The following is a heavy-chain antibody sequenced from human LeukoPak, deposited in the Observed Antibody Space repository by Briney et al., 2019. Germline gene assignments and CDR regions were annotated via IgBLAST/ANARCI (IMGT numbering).Heavy chain of an antibody. Sequence: QSGGSLRLSCTVSGFTVSSNSMSWVRQAPGKGLEWVSFIYSDNTHYSDPVKGRFTISRDNSKNTLYLQMNSLRAEDTAVYYCARRAGAYSHPYDYWGQGTLVTVSS. D-gene: IGHD4/OR15-4a*01. V-gene: IGHV3-53*01. CDR3: ARRAGAYSHPYDY. CDR2: IYSDNT. CDR1: GFTVSSNS. J-gene: IGHJ4*02.